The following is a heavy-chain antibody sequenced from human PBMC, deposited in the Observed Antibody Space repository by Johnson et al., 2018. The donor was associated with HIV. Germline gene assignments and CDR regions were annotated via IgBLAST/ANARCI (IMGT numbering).Heavy chain of an antibody. D-gene: IGHD2-2*01. V-gene: IGHV3-30-3*01. CDR2: ISYDGSNQ. Sequence: QMQLVESGGGVVQPGGSLRLSCAASGFTFSSYAMHWVRQAPGKGLEWVAVISYDGSNQYYADSVKGRFTISRDNSKNTMYLQMNSLRAEDTAMYYCAKADTMAGDAFDLWGQGTMVTVSS. CDR1: GFTFSSYA. CDR3: AKADTMAGDAFDL. J-gene: IGHJ3*01.